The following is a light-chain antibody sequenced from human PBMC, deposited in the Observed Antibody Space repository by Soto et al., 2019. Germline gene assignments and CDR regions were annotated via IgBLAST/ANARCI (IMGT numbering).Light chain of an antibody. CDR2: GAS. V-gene: IGKV3-15*01. CDR3: QQYNNWPRT. J-gene: IGKJ1*01. CDR1: QSVSSN. Sequence: EIVMTQSPATLSVSPGARAPLSCRASQSVSSNLAWYQQKPGQAPRLLIYGASTRATGIPARFSGSGSGTEFTLTINSLQSEDFAVYYCQQYNNWPRTFGQGTKVDIK.